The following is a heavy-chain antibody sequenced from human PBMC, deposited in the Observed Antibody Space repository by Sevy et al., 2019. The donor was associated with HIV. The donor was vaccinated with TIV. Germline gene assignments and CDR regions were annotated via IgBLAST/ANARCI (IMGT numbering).Heavy chain of an antibody. J-gene: IGHJ4*02. CDR2: VNNDGSGQ. CDR1: GFTFTNFW. V-gene: IGHV3-7*01. CDR3: ARNSGN. D-gene: IGHD6-19*01. Sequence: GGSLRLSCAASGFTFTNFWMSWVRQAPGKGLEWVANVNNDGSGQKYADSVKGRFIISRDNAKNSLYLQMNSLRTKDTAVYYCARNSGNWGQGTLVTVSS.